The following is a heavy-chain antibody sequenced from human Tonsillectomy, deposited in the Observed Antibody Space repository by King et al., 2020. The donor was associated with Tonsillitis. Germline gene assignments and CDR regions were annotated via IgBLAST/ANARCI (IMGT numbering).Heavy chain of an antibody. CDR3: ARGRYFSDY. J-gene: IGHJ4*02. CDR2: MNPDSGNS. V-gene: IGHV1-8*02. CDR1: GYTFTIYD. Sequence: QLVQSGAEVRKPGASVKVSCKASGYTFTIYDITWVRQATGQGLEWMGWMNPDSGNSGYAQKFQGRVTMTRNTSITTVYMELSSLRSEDTAVYYCARGRYFSDYWGQGTLVTVSS.